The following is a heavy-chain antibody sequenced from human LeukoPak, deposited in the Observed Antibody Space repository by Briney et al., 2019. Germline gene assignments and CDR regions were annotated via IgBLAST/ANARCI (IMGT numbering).Heavy chain of an antibody. CDR3: ATLEGGYGPWFDP. Sequence: SETLSLTCTVSGGSISSSSYYWGWIRQPPGKGLEWIGSIYYSGSTYYNPSLKSRVTISVDTSKNQFSLKLSSVTAADTAVYYCATLEGGYGPWFDPWGQGTLVTVSS. J-gene: IGHJ5*02. CDR1: GGSISSSSYY. V-gene: IGHV4-39*01. CDR2: IYYSGST. D-gene: IGHD5-12*01.